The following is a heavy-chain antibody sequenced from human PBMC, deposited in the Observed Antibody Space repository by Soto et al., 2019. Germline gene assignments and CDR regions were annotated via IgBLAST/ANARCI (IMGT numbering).Heavy chain of an antibody. CDR3: ARGYYDILTGYMYYFDY. CDR1: GFTFRSSP. V-gene: IGHV3-23*01. D-gene: IGHD3-9*01. J-gene: IGHJ4*02. Sequence: PGGSLRLSCAVSGFTFRSSPMSWVRRAPGKGLEWVSGINGGDDSKHYADSVKGRFTISRDNSKNTLYLQMNSLRAEDTAVYYCARGYYDILTGYMYYFDYWGQGTLVTVS. CDR2: INGGDDSK.